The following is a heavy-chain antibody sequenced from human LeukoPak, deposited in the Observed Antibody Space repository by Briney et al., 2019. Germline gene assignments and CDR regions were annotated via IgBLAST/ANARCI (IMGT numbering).Heavy chain of an antibody. V-gene: IGHV4-39*07. Sequence: PSETLSLTCTASGGSISSSSYYWGWIRQPPGKGLEWIGSIYYSGSTYYNPSLKSRVTISIDTSKNQFSLKLSSVTAADTAVYYCARNYYDSSGYYYWGQGTLVTVSS. D-gene: IGHD3-22*01. CDR1: GGSISSSSYY. CDR3: ARNYYDSSGYYY. CDR2: IYYSGST. J-gene: IGHJ4*02.